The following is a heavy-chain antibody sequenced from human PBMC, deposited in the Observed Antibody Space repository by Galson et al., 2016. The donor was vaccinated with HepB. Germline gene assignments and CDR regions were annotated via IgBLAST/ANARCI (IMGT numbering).Heavy chain of an antibody. D-gene: IGHD6-13*01. CDR3: AVTAWYRFDY. V-gene: IGHV1-69*01. CDR2: FIPVHGTA. Sequence: ASGGTFSNFAISWVRQAPGQGLEWMGGFIPVHGTAKYAQKFLGRVALTADESTSTASMELSSLRSEDTAVYYCAVTAWYRFDYWGQGTLVTVSS. J-gene: IGHJ4*02. CDR1: GGTFSNFA.